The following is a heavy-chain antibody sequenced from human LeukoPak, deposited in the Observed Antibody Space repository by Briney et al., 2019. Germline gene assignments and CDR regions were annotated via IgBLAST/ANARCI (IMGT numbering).Heavy chain of an antibody. Sequence: ASVKVSCKASVGTFSSYAISWVRQAPGQGLEWMGGIIPIFGTANYTQKFQGRVTITTDESTSTAYMELSSLRSEDTAVYYCARGAGTIMYYYYMDVWGKGTTVTVSS. CDR1: VGTFSSYA. V-gene: IGHV1-69*05. J-gene: IGHJ6*03. D-gene: IGHD1-1*01. CDR2: IIPIFGTA. CDR3: ARGAGTIMYYYYMDV.